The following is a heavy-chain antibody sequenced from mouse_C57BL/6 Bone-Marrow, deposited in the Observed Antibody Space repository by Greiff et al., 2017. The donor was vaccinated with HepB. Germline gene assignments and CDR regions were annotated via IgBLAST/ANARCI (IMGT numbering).Heavy chain of an antibody. Sequence: EVQLQESGAELVRPGASVKLSCTASGFNIKDDYMHWVKQRPEQGLEWIGWIDPENGDTEYAPKFQGKATITVDTSSNAAYLQLSSLTSEDTAVYYGTSDGYYPAWFAYWGQGTLVTVSA. J-gene: IGHJ3*01. CDR3: TSDGYYPAWFAY. D-gene: IGHD2-3*01. CDR1: GFNIKDDY. CDR2: IDPENGDT. V-gene: IGHV14-4*01.